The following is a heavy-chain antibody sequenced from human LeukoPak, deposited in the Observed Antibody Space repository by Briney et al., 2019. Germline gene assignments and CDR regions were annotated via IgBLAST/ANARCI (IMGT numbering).Heavy chain of an antibody. J-gene: IGHJ4*02. Sequence: SVKVSCKASGGTFSSYAIGWVRQAPGQGLEWMGGIIPIFGTANYAQKFQGRVTITTDESTSTAYMELSSLRSEYTAVYYCASSSSTSLDYFDYWGQGTLVTVSS. V-gene: IGHV1-69*05. CDR1: GGTFSSYA. CDR3: ASSSSTSLDYFDY. CDR2: IIPIFGTA. D-gene: IGHD2-2*01.